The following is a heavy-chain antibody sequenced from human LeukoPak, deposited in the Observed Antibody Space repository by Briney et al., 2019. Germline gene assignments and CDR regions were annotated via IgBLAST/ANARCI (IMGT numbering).Heavy chain of an antibody. CDR2: INHSGST. V-gene: IGHV4-34*01. Sequence: PSETLSLTCAVYGGSFSGYYWSWIRQPPGKGLEWIGEINHSGSTNYNPSLKSRVTISVDTSKNQFSLKLSSVTAADTAVYYCARTLRGVFHYWGQGTLVTVSS. D-gene: IGHD3-16*01. CDR3: ARTLRGVFHY. J-gene: IGHJ4*02. CDR1: GGSFSGYY.